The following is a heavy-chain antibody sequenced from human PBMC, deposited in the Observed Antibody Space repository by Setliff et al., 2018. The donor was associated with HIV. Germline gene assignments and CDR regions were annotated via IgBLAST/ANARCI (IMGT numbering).Heavy chain of an antibody. Sequence: SETLSLTCTVSGGSIISGSNYWSWIRQPAGKGLEWIGRIYTSGSTNYNPSLKSRVTISVDTSKNQISLKLSSVTAADTAVYYCASRSSYVPLYFYYMDVWGKGTTVTVSS. CDR1: GGSIISGSNY. CDR2: IYTSGST. CDR3: ASRSSYVPLYFYYMDV. V-gene: IGHV4-61*02. J-gene: IGHJ6*03. D-gene: IGHD3-16*01.